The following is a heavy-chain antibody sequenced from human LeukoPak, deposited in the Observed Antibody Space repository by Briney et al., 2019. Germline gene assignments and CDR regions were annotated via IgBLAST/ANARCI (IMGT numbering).Heavy chain of an antibody. CDR1: GFTFSGSA. V-gene: IGHV3-73*01. CDR3: PAPPSYCSSTSCYSRYYYYMDV. D-gene: IGHD2-2*02. J-gene: IGHJ6*03. Sequence: PGGSLRLSCAASGFTFSGSAMHWVRQASGKGLEWVGRIRSKANSYATADAASVKGRFTISKDDSKNTACLQMNSLKTEDTAVYYCPAPPSYCSSTSCYSRYYYYMDVWGKGTTVTVSS. CDR2: IRSKANSYAT.